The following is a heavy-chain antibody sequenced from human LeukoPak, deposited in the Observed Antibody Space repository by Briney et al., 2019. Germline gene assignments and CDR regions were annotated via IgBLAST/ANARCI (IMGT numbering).Heavy chain of an antibody. V-gene: IGHV3-48*04. CDR3: ALALDY. CDR2: ISSTSNSI. J-gene: IGHJ4*02. CDR1: GFTVSSNY. Sequence: GGSLRLSCAASGFTVSSNYMSWVRQAPGKGLEWVSYISSTSNSIYYADSVKGRFTISRDNTKNSLYLQMNSLRVEDTAVYYCALALDYWGQGALVTVSS.